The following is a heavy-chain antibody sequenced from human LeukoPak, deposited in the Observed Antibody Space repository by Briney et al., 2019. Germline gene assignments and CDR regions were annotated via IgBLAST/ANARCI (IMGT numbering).Heavy chain of an antibody. D-gene: IGHD1-1*01. V-gene: IGHV4-4*02. J-gene: IGHJ6*02. CDR1: VGSISSGNW. CDR2: VYHYGTP. Sequence: SETLSLTCAVSVGSISSGNWWSWVRQSPGKGLEWIGEVYHYGTPNYNPSLKSRVTISADTFKNHFSLKLTSVTAADTAVYYCATAPILRGEAGEQYKYGMDVWGQGTTVIVSS. CDR3: ATAPILRGEAGEQYKYGMDV.